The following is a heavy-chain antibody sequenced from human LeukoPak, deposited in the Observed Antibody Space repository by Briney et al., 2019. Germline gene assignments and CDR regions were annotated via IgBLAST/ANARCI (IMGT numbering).Heavy chain of an antibody. CDR3: ARGGYSGYRSRFDY. V-gene: IGHV4-34*01. J-gene: IGHJ4*02. Sequence: PSETLSLTCAVHGGPFSGYSWNWIRQPPGMGLEWIGEVNHSASTNYNPSLKGRVTISVDTSKNQFSLKLSSVTSADTSVYYCARGGYSGYRSRFDYWGQGTLVTVSS. CDR1: GGPFSGYS. D-gene: IGHD5-12*01. CDR2: VNHSAST.